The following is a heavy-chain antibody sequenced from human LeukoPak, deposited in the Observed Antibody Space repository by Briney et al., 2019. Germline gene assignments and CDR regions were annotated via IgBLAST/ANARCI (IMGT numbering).Heavy chain of an antibody. CDR3: ARWGALRGSDY. V-gene: IGHV6-1*01. Sequence: SQTLSLTCAISGDSVSSNSAGWNWIRQSPSRGLEWLGRTYFRSKWYNDYAPSVKSRITINPDTSKNQFSLQLNSVTPEDTAVYYCARWGALRGSDYWGQGTLVTVSS. CDR2: TYFRSKWYN. D-gene: IGHD3-16*01. J-gene: IGHJ4*02. CDR1: GDSVSSNSAG.